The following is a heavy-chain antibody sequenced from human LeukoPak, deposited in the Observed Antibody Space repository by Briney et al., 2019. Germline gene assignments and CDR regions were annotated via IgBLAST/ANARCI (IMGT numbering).Heavy chain of an antibody. CDR3: ARMPLYYYGSGPRDYYYYYMDV. CDR1: GYTFTSYG. V-gene: IGHV1-18*01. J-gene: IGHJ6*03. D-gene: IGHD3-10*01. CDR2: ISAYNGNT. Sequence: ASVKVSCKASGYTFTSYGISWVRQAPGQGLEWMGWISAYNGNTNFAQKLQGRITMTTDTSTSTAYMELSSLRSEDTAVYYCARMPLYYYGSGPRDYYYYYMDVWGKGTTVTVSS.